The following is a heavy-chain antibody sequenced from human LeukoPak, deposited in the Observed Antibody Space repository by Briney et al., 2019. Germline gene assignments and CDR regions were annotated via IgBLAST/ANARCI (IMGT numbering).Heavy chain of an antibody. CDR3: VKDPGGGLDY. D-gene: IGHD3-16*01. CDR1: GFTFSSYA. Sequence: SGGSLRLSCAASGFTFSSYAMNWVRQAPGKGLEWVSAIDDTGSRTYYADSVKGRFTISRDNSRNTLYLQMNSLRAEDTAVYYCVKDPGGGLDYWGQGTLVTVSS. J-gene: IGHJ4*02. V-gene: IGHV3-23*05. CDR2: IDDTGSRT.